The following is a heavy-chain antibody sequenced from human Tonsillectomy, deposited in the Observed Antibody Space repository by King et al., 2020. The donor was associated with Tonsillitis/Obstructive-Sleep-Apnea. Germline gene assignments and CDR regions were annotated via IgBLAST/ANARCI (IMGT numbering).Heavy chain of an antibody. Sequence: VQLQQWGAGLLKPSETLSLTCAVYCGSFSGYYWSWIRQPPGKGLEWIVEIIHNGRTNYNPSLKSRGTISLVTSNNQFSLKLCSVTAADTAVYYCARASCSSTSCYLLDYWGQGTLVTVSS. CDR1: CGSFSGYY. V-gene: IGHV4-34*12. D-gene: IGHD2-2*01. CDR2: IIHNGRT. CDR3: ARASCSSTSCYLLDY. J-gene: IGHJ4*02.